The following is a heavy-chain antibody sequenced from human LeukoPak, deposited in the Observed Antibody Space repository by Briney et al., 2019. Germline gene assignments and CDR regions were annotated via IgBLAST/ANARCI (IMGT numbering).Heavy chain of an antibody. CDR3: ARAFKYYYDSQSHWFDP. CDR1: GYTFTSYY. V-gene: IGHV1-2*02. J-gene: IGHJ5*02. Sequence: GASVKVSCKASGYTFTSYYMHWVRQAPGQGLEWMGWINPHSGGTNYAQKFQGGVTMTRDTSITTAYMELSSLRSDDTAVYYCARAFKYYYDSQSHWFDPWGQGTLVTVSS. CDR2: INPHSGGT. D-gene: IGHD3-22*01.